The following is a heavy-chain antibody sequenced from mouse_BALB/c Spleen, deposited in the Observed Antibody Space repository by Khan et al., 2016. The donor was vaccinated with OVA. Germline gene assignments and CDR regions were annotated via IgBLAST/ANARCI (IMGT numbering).Heavy chain of an antibody. Sequence: VQLKQSGPGLVAPSQSLSITCTISGFSLTNYGVHWVRQPPGQGLEWLVVIWSDGSTTYNSALKSRLTISKDNSKSQVFLKMNSLQTDDTAMYFCARQPYYHYNIMDYWGQGTSVTVSS. D-gene: IGHD2-10*01. CDR2: IWSDGST. CDR1: GFSLTNYG. J-gene: IGHJ4*01. CDR3: ARQPYYHYNIMDY. V-gene: IGHV2-6-1*01.